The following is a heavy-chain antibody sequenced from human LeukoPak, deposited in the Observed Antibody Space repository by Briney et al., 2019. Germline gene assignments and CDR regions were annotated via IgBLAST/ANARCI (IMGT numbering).Heavy chain of an antibody. CDR3: ARGRDCGGDCYYYYYGMDV. D-gene: IGHD2-21*02. V-gene: IGHV1-69*13. CDR1: GGTFSSYA. Sequence: SVKVSCKASGGTFSSYAISWVRQAPGQGLEWMGGIIPIFGTANYAQKFQGRVTITADESTSTAYMKLSSLRSEDTAVYYCARGRDCGGDCYYYYYGMDVWGKGTTVTVSS. J-gene: IGHJ6*04. CDR2: IIPIFGTA.